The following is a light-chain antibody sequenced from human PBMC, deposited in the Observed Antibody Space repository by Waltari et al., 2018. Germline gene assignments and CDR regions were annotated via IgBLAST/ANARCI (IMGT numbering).Light chain of an antibody. CDR3: QQSYSTPFT. Sequence: DIQMTQSPSSLSASVGDRVTITCRASHNIYSYLNWYQQKPGRAPNLLIYVASSLQSGVPSRFSGSGSGTDFALTISSLQPEDFATYYCQQSYSTPFTFGPGTKVDI. CDR2: VAS. V-gene: IGKV1-39*01. J-gene: IGKJ3*01. CDR1: HNIYSY.